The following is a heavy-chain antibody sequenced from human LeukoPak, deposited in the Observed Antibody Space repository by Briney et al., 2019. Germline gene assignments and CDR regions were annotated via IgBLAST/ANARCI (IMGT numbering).Heavy chain of an antibody. Sequence: GGSLRLSCAASGFTVSSNYMSWVRQAPGKGLEWVSVIYSGGSTYYADSVKGRFTISRHNSKNTLYLQMNSLRAEDTAVYYRARELTIFGVLYGMDVWGQGTTVTVSS. CDR2: IYSGGST. CDR1: GFTVSSNY. J-gene: IGHJ6*02. V-gene: IGHV3-53*04. D-gene: IGHD3-3*01. CDR3: ARELTIFGVLYGMDV.